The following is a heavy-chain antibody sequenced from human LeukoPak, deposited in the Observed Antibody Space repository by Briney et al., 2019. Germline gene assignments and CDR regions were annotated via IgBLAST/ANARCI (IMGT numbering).Heavy chain of an antibody. D-gene: IGHD3-10*01. CDR3: AKVRGVLLWFGEHPTPPFDY. CDR1: GFTFSSYG. CDR2: ISGSGGST. J-gene: IGHJ4*02. Sequence: GGTLRLSCAASGFTFSSYGMNWVRQAPGKGLEWVSGISGSGGSTYYADSVKGRFTISRDNSKNTLYLQMNSLRAEDTAVYYCAKVRGVLLWFGEHPTPPFDYWGQGTLVTVSS. V-gene: IGHV3-23*01.